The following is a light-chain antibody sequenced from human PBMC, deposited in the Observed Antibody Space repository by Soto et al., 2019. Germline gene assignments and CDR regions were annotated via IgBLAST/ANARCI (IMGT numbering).Light chain of an antibody. CDR3: ATWDESLSGRV. CDR2: RNN. Sequence: QSVLTQPPSASVTPGQRVTISCFGSSANIGSDYVYWYQQLPGAAPKLLIYRNNQRPSGVPDRFSGSKSGTSASLAISGLRSEDEADYYCATWDESLSGRVFGGGTKVTVL. J-gene: IGLJ3*02. V-gene: IGLV1-47*01. CDR1: SANIGSDY.